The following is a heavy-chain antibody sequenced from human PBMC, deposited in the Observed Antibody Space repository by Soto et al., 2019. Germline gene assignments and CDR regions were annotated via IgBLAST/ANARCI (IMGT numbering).Heavy chain of an antibody. D-gene: IGHD5-18*01. Sequence: QVQLVQSGAGVKKPGSSVKVSSKDSGDTFSNYAISWVRQAPGQGLEWMGGIIPIFGTINYAQKFQDRVTITADKSTSTAYMELSSLRSEDTAVYYCARELDTAMVTLDYWGQGTLVSVSS. CDR1: GDTFSNYA. J-gene: IGHJ4*02. CDR3: ARELDTAMVTLDY. V-gene: IGHV1-69*14. CDR2: IIPIFGTI.